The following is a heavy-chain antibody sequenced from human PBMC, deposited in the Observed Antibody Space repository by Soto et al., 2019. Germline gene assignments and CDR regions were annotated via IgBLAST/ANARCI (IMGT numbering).Heavy chain of an antibody. CDR2: ISAYNGNT. CDR3: ARDRDRWYYYDSSGWVGMDV. J-gene: IGHJ6*02. CDR1: GYTFTSYG. D-gene: IGHD3-22*01. Sequence: QVQLVQSGAEVKKPGASVKVSCKASGYTFTSYGISWVRQAPGQGLEWMGWISAYNGNTNYAQKLQGRVTMTTDTSTSTAYMELRSLRSDDTAVYYCARDRDRWYYYDSSGWVGMDVWGQGTTVTVSS. V-gene: IGHV1-18*01.